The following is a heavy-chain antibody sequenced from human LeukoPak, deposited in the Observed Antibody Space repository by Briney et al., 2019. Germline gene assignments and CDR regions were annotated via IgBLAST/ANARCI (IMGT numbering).Heavy chain of an antibody. CDR2: INQDGSEK. D-gene: IGHD3-16*02. Sequence: AGGSLRLSCVATGFTFNRHWMSWVRQAPGKGLEWVANINQDGSEKDYVDSVKGRFIISRDNAKNSLYLQMNSLRAEDTAVYYCARPLLRLGELSSNPSVDYGMDVWGPGTTVTVSS. V-gene: IGHV3-7*01. J-gene: IGHJ6*02. CDR1: GFTFNRHW. CDR3: ARPLLRLGELSSNPSVDYGMDV.